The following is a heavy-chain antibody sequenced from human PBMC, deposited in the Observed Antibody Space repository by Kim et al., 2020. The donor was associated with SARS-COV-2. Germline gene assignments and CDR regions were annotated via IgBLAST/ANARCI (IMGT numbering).Heavy chain of an antibody. Sequence: PSFQGQVTISADKSISTAYLQWSSLKASDTAMYYCARQNPDSSGWGHFDYWGQGTLVTVSS. J-gene: IGHJ4*02. V-gene: IGHV5-51*01. CDR3: ARQNPDSSGWGHFDY. D-gene: IGHD6-19*01.